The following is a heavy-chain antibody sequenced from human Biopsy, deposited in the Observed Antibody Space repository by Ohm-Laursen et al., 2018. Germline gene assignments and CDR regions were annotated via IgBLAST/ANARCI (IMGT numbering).Heavy chain of an antibody. CDR3: ARNTGWYGDLYYFDY. D-gene: IGHD6-19*01. CDR2: INPSGSTT. J-gene: IGHJ4*02. CDR1: GYSFTSYY. Sequence: SVKVSCKASGYSFTSYYMHWVRQAPGQGLEWMGMINPSGSTTSYPQIFQGRVTMTRDTSKSTVYMELCSLRSADTAVYFCARNTGWYGDLYYFDYWGQGTLVTVSS. V-gene: IGHV1-46*01.